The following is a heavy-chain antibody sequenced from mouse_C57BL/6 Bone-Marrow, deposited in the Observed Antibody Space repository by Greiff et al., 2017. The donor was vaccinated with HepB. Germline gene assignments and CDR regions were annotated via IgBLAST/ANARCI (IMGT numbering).Heavy chain of an antibody. J-gene: IGHJ3*01. CDR2: ISYDGSN. CDR1: GYSITSGYY. CDR3: ARGGQLRLRPY. Sequence: EVKLVESGPGLVKPSQSLSLTCSVTGYSITSGYYWNWIRQFPGNKLEWMGYISYDGSNNYNPSLKNRISITRDTSKNQFFLKLNSVTTEDTATYYCARGGQLRLRPYWGQGTLVTVSA. D-gene: IGHD3-2*02. V-gene: IGHV3-6*01.